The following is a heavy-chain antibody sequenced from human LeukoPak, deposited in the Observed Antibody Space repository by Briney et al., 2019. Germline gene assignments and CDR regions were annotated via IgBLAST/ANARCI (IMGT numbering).Heavy chain of an antibody. CDR1: GYTFTSYD. Sequence: SVKVSCKASGYTFTSYDINWVRQAPGQGLEWMGRIIPIFGIANYAQKFQGRVTITADKSTSTAYMELSSLRSEDTAVYYCARIVGATFPLDYWGQGTLVTVSS. CDR3: ARIVGATFPLDY. CDR2: IIPIFGIA. J-gene: IGHJ4*02. D-gene: IGHD1-26*01. V-gene: IGHV1-69*04.